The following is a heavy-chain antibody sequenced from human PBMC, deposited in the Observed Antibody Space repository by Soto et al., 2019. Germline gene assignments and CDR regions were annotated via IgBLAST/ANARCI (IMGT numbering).Heavy chain of an antibody. CDR3: ARAVAGTLDWFDP. V-gene: IGHV4-59*01. D-gene: IGHD6-19*01. CDR2: IYYSGST. Sequence: SETLSLTCTVSGGSISSYYWSWIRQPPGKGLEWIGYIYYSGSTNYNPSLKSRVTISVDTSKNQFPLKLSSVTAADTAVYYCARAVAGTLDWFDPWGQGTLVTVAS. CDR1: GGSISSYY. J-gene: IGHJ5*02.